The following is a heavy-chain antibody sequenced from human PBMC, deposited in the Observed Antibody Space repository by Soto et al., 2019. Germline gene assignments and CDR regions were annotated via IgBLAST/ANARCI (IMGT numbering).Heavy chain of an antibody. CDR2: IYWDDDR. Sequence: QITLKESGPPLVKPTQTLSLTCTFSGFSLTTNGVGVGWIRQSPGKALEWLALIYWDDDRRYSTSLKNRLSIPKDTSKNQVVLTMTTMDPVDTATYYCAHIIITFAGVIRKDAFDVCGQGTMVTVSS. J-gene: IGHJ3*01. CDR1: GFSLTTNGVG. V-gene: IGHV2-5*02. D-gene: IGHD3-16*02. CDR3: AHIIITFAGVIRKDAFDV.